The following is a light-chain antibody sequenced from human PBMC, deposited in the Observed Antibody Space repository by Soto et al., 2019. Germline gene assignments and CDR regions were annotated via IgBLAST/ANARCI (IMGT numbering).Light chain of an antibody. V-gene: IGKV3-20*01. J-gene: IGKJ2*01. CDR1: QTVDSTY. CDR2: RAS. CDR3: QQYDTSPPLFT. Sequence: EVVLTQSPGTLSLSPGERATLSCRASQTVDSTYLAWYQQKPGQAPRLLIYRASSRAAGVPDRFSGSGSGTDFTLTIIKLDPEDFAVDYCQQYDTSPPLFTFGQWTKLEIK.